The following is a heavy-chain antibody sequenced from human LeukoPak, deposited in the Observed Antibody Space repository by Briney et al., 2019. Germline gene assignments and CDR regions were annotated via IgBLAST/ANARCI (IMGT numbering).Heavy chain of an antibody. D-gene: IGHD2-8*01. Sequence: VASVKVSCKASGYTFTSYAMNWVRHAPGQGLEWMGWITTTTGNPTYAHGFTGRFVFSLDPSVSTAYLQISSLKAEDTAVYYCARGRVYATLLLDYWGQGTLVTVSS. CDR1: GYTFTSYA. V-gene: IGHV7-4-1*02. J-gene: IGHJ4*02. CDR3: ARGRVYATLLLDY. CDR2: ITTTTGNP.